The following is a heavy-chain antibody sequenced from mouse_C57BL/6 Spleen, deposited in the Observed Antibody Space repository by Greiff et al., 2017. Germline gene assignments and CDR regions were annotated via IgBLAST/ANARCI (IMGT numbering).Heavy chain of an antibody. Sequence: EVQLQQSGPELVKPGASVKISCKASGYTFTDYYMNWVKQSHGKSLEWIGDINPNNGGTSYNQKFKGKATLTVDKSSSTAYMELRSLTSEDSAGYYGARGGGTAQATCAYGGQGTLVTVSA. J-gene: IGHJ3*01. V-gene: IGHV1-26*01. CDR2: INPNNGGT. CDR1: GYTFTDYY. CDR3: ARGGGTAQATCAY. D-gene: IGHD3-2*02.